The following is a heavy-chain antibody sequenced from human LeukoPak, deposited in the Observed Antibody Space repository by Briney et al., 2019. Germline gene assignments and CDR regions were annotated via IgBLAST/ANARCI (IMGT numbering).Heavy chain of an antibody. CDR2: IYESGQTT. CDR1: GFTFSSHA. D-gene: IGHD2-21*01. J-gene: IGHJ4*02. Sequence: GGSLRLPCVGSGFTFSSHAMSWVRQAPEKGLEWVSGIYESGQTTHYADSVKGRFSISRDNSKNTLYLQMDSLRGEDTAIYYCAKDYRIGYSDHFDYWGQGALVTVSS. CDR3: AKDYRIGYSDHFDY. V-gene: IGHV3-23*01.